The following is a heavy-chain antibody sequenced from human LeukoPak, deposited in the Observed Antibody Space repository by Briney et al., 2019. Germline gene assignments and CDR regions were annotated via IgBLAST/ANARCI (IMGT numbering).Heavy chain of an antibody. CDR2: IYYSGST. D-gene: IGHD5-18*01. CDR1: GGSISSGGYY. V-gene: IGHV4-31*03. CDR3: ARHVDTAVGYFDY. J-gene: IGHJ4*02. Sequence: PSQTLSLTCTVSGGSISSGGYYWSWIRQHPGKGLEWIGYIYYSGSTYYNPSLKSRVTISVDTSKNQFSLKLSSVTAAGTAVYYCARHVDTAVGYFDYWGQGTLVTVSS.